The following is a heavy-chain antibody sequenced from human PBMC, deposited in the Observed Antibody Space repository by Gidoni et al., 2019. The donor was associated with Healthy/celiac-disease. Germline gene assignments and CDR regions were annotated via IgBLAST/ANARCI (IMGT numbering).Heavy chain of an antibody. CDR3: AREKSMVRGAGLNY. Sequence: QVQLVECGGGVVQPGRSLRLTCAASGFTFVSYGMHWARQVPGKGLEWVAVIWYDGSNKYYADSVKGRFTISRDKSKNTLYLQMNSLGAEDTAVYYCAREKSMVRGAGLNYWGQGTLVTVSS. V-gene: IGHV3-33*01. CDR2: IWYDGSNK. D-gene: IGHD3-10*01. J-gene: IGHJ4*02. CDR1: GFTFVSYG.